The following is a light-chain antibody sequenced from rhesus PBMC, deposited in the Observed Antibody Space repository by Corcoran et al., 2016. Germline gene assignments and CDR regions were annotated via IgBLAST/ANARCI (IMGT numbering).Light chain of an antibody. V-gene: IGLV2-32*01. CDR2: EVT. CDR3: CSYGSSYTYI. Sequence: QAALTQPRSVSGSPGQSVTISCTGTSSDIGGYNYVSWYQQHPGIAPQLVIYEVTQRPSGVADRFSGSKSGNTASLIISGLQAEDEADYYCCSYGSSYTYIIGSGTRLTVL. J-gene: IGLJ1*01. CDR1: SSDIGGYNY.